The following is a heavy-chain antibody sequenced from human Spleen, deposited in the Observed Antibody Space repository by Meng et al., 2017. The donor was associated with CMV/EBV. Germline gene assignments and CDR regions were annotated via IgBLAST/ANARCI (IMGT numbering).Heavy chain of an antibody. D-gene: IGHD4-17*01. V-gene: IGHV6-1*01. CDR3: ARDDYGIIDY. CDR1: GDSVSSNRAA. J-gene: IGHJ4*02. Sequence: AISGDSVSSNRAAWNWIRQSPSRGLERLGRTYYRSKWYYDYAGSVKSRITISPDTSKNHFSLHLNSVTPQDTAVYYCARDDYGIIDYWGQGTLVTVSS. CDR2: TYYRSKWYY.